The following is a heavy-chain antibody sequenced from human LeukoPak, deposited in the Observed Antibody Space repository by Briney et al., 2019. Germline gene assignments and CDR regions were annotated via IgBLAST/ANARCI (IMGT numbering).Heavy chain of an antibody. V-gene: IGHV1-46*03. D-gene: IGHD3-22*01. CDR3: ASSGYSLDPFDY. Sequence: ASVKVSCKASGYTFTSYYMHWVRQAPGQGLEWMGIINPSGGSTSYAQKFQGRVTMTRDTSTSTVYMELSSLRSEDTAVYYCASSGYSLDPFDYWGQGTLVTVSS. CDR2: INPSGGST. CDR1: GYTFTSYY. J-gene: IGHJ4*02.